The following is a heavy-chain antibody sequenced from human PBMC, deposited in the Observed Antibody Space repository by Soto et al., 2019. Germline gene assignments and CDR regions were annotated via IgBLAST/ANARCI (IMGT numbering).Heavy chain of an antibody. Sequence: ASVKVSCKASGYTLTGYYMHWVRQAPGQGLEWMGWINPNSGGTNYAQKFQGRVTMTRDTSISTAYMELSRLRSDDTAVYYCARDREYDIFTGYSRNWFDPWGQGTLVTVSS. D-gene: IGHD3-9*01. V-gene: IGHV1-2*02. J-gene: IGHJ5*02. CDR2: INPNSGGT. CDR3: ARDREYDIFTGYSRNWFDP. CDR1: GYTLTGYY.